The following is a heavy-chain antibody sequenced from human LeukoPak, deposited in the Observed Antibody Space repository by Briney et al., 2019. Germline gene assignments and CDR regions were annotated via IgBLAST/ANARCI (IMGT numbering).Heavy chain of an antibody. CDR3: ARKARYSGYENWFDP. Sequence: ASVKVSCKASGYTFTGYYMHWVRQAPGQGLEWMGRINPNGGGTNYAQKFQGRVTMTRDTSISTAYMELSRLRSDDTAVYYCARKARYSGYENWFDPWGQGTLVTVSS. CDR1: GYTFTGYY. J-gene: IGHJ5*02. V-gene: IGHV1-2*06. D-gene: IGHD5-12*01. CDR2: INPNGGGT.